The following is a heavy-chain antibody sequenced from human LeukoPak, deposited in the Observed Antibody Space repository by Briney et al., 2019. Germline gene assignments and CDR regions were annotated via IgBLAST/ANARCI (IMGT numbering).Heavy chain of an antibody. Sequence: SETLSLTCTVSGGSISSTSYDWYWIRQPPGKGLEWIGNIYYSGSTNYNPSLKSRVTISVDTSKNQFSLKLSSVTAADTAVYYCTRGSIAYYYMDVWGKGTTVTISS. CDR1: GGSISSTSYD. CDR3: TRGSIAYYYMDV. CDR2: IYYSGST. D-gene: IGHD3-22*01. V-gene: IGHV4-61*01. J-gene: IGHJ6*03.